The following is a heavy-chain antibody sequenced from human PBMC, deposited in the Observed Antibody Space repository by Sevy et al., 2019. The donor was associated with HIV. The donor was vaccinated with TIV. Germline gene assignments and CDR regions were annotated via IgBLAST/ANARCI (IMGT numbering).Heavy chain of an antibody. V-gene: IGHV3-30-3*01. CDR3: AKEPPGQYFQH. CDR2: ISYDGSNK. J-gene: IGHJ1*01. Sequence: GGSLRLSCAASGFTFSSYAMHWVRQAPGKGLEWVAVISYDGSNKYYADSVKGRFTISRGNSKNTLYLQMNSLRAEDTAVYYCAKEPPGQYFQHWGQGTLVTVSS. CDR1: GFTFSSYA.